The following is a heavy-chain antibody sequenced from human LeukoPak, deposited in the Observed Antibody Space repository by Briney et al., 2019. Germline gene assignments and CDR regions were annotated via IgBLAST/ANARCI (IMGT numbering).Heavy chain of an antibody. D-gene: IGHD5-24*01. Sequence: PSETLSLTCAVYGWSFSGYYWSRIRQPPGKGLEWIGEISHSGSTNYNPSLKSRVTISVDTSKNQFSLNLSSVTAADTAVYYCARGQWGVAYNLGYWGQGTLVTVSS. CDR3: ARGQWGVAYNLGY. V-gene: IGHV4-34*01. CDR2: ISHSGST. J-gene: IGHJ4*02. CDR1: GWSFSGYY.